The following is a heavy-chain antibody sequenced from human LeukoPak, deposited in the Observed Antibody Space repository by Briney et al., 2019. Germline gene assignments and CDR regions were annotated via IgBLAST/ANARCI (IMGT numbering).Heavy chain of an antibody. D-gene: IGHD2-21*02. Sequence: ASVKVSCKASGGTFSSYAISWVRQAPGQGLEWMGGIIPIFGTANYAQKFQGRVTITTDESTSTAYMELSSLRSEDTAVYYCARGGDCMDYYYMDVWGKGTTVTVFS. V-gene: IGHV1-69*05. J-gene: IGHJ6*03. CDR3: ARGGDCMDYYYMDV. CDR2: IIPIFGTA. CDR1: GGTFSSYA.